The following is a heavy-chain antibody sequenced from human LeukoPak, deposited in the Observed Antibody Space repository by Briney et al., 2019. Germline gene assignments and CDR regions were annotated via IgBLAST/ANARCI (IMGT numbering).Heavy chain of an antibody. CDR2: ISYDGKNI. V-gene: IGHV3-33*06. Sequence: GGSLRLSCVASGFSFSSYGFHWVRQAPGKGLEWVSAISYDGKNIHYPDSVKGRFTISRDNSRNTVYLQMNSLRVEDTAVYYCAKTYSRGSGYDFFFHYWGQGTRVTVSS. D-gene: IGHD5-12*01. CDR1: GFSFSSYG. CDR3: AKTYSRGSGYDFFFHY. J-gene: IGHJ4*02.